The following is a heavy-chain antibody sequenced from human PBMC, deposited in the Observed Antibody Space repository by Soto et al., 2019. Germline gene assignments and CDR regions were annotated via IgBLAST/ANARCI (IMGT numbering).Heavy chain of an antibody. J-gene: IGHJ4*02. D-gene: IGHD3-22*01. CDR3: ARSSSGYIDY. Sequence: QVQLVESGGGVGQPGRSLRLSCAAAGFTVSSYGMHWVRQAPGKGLEWVAVIWYDGSNKYYADSVKGRFTISRDNSKNTLYLQMNSLRAEDTAVYYCARSSSGYIDYWGQGTLVTVSS. V-gene: IGHV3-33*01. CDR2: IWYDGSNK. CDR1: GFTVSSYG.